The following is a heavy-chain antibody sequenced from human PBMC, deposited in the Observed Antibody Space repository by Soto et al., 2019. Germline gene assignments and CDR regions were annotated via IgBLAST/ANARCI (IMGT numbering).Heavy chain of an antibody. V-gene: IGHV3-21*01. Sequence: GGSLRLSCAASGFTFRSFTMNWVRQAPGKGLEWVSTISSNSAYIYYTDALRGRFTISRDNAKNSLHLQMNSLRAEDTAVYYCARESEDLTSNFDYWGQGTLVTVSS. CDR1: GFTFRSFT. CDR3: ARESEDLTSNFDY. CDR2: ISSNSAYI. J-gene: IGHJ4*02.